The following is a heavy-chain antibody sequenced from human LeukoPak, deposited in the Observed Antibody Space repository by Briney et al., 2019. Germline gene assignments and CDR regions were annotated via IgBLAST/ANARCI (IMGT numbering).Heavy chain of an antibody. D-gene: IGHD1-26*01. Sequence: GGSLRLSCGASGFTFSSYAMSLLRQAPGKGLEWVSVISGSGSSTYADAVKGRFTISRDNSKNTLYLQMTSLRVEDTAVYFCASAPVVGNAEAFWGQGTLVTVSS. CDR2: ISGSGSST. CDR3: ASAPVVGNAEAF. V-gene: IGHV3-23*01. CDR1: GFTFSSYA. J-gene: IGHJ4*02.